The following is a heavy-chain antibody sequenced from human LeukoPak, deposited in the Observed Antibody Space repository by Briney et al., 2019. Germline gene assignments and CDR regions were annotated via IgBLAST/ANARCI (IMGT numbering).Heavy chain of an antibody. J-gene: IGHJ4*02. D-gene: IGHD5-18*01. CDR1: GFTFSDYY. CDR2: ISSSGSTI. V-gene: IGHV3-11*01. Sequence: PGGSLRLSCAASGFTFSDYYMNWIRQAPGKGLEWVSYISSSGSTIYYADSVKGRFTISRDDAKNSLYLQMNSLRAEDTAVYYCAREGYSYGDNYFDYWGQGILVTVSS. CDR3: AREGYSYGDNYFDY.